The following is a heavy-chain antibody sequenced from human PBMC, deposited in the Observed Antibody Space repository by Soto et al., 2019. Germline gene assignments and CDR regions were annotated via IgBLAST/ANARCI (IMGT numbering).Heavy chain of an antibody. J-gene: IGHJ4*02. Sequence: EVQLVESGGGLVKPGGSLRLSCAASGFTFSNAWMNWVRQAPGKGLEWVGRIKSKTDGGTTDYAAPVKGRVPISRDDSKNTLYLQMNSLTTEDTALYYCTFRGVGDTRGFDYWGQGTMVTVSS. CDR1: GFTFSNAW. CDR2: IKSKTDGGTT. CDR3: TFRGVGDTRGFDY. V-gene: IGHV3-15*07. D-gene: IGHD1-26*01.